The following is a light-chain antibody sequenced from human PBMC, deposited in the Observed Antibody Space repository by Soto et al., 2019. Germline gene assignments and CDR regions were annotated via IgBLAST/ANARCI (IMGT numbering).Light chain of an antibody. CDR2: DVS. CDR3: SSYTSSSP. V-gene: IGLV2-14*01. CDR1: SSDVGGYNY. Sequence: QSVLTQPASVSGSPGQSITISCTGTSSDVGGYNYVSWYQQHPGKAPKLMIYDVSNRPSGVSNRFSGSKSGNTASLTISGLQAEDEADYYCSSYTSSSPFETGTKVTVL. J-gene: IGLJ1*01.